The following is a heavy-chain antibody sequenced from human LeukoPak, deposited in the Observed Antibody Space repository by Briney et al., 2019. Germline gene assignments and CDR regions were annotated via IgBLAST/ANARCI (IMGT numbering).Heavy chain of an antibody. D-gene: IGHD5-18*01. Sequence: PGGSLRLSCAASGLTVSSNCMSWVRQAPGKGLEWVSFIYSGGNTYYADPVKGRFTISRDNSKNTLYLQMNRLRAEDTAVYYCAKDHGYSYDWFDPWGQGTLVTVSS. CDR1: GLTVSSNC. CDR2: IYSGGNT. CDR3: AKDHGYSYDWFDP. V-gene: IGHV3-53*05. J-gene: IGHJ5*02.